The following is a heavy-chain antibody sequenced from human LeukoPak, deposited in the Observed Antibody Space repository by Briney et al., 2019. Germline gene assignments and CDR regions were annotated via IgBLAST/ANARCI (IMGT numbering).Heavy chain of an antibody. Sequence: GGSLRLSCAASGFTFSSYAMSWVRQAPGKGLEWVSAISGSGGSTYYADSVKGRFTISRDNSKNTLYLQMNSLRAEDTAVYYCAKRRRNYYDSSGYYYFDYWGQGTLVTVSS. V-gene: IGHV3-23*01. CDR3: AKRRRNYYDSSGYYYFDY. J-gene: IGHJ4*02. CDR2: ISGSGGST. D-gene: IGHD3-22*01. CDR1: GFTFSSYA.